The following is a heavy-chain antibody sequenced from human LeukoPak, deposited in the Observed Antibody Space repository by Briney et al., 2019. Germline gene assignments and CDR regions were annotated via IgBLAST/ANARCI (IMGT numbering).Heavy chain of an antibody. V-gene: IGHV4-39*07. CDR2: IYYSGST. CDR1: GGSISSSSYY. CDR3: ARVAELSSYSSLHGIDP. Sequence: PSETLSLTCTVSGGSISSSSYYWGWIRQPPGKGLEWIGSIYYSGSTYYNPSLKSRVTISVDTSKNQFSLKLSSVTAADTAVYYCARVAELSSYSSLHGIDPWGQGTLVTVSS. J-gene: IGHJ5*02. D-gene: IGHD6-13*01.